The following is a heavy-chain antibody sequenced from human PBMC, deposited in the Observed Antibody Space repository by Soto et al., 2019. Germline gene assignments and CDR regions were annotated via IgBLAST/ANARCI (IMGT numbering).Heavy chain of an antibody. D-gene: IGHD3-3*01. CDR1: GFPFTNYS. CDR3: ARDCSTITIFGWECGMDV. J-gene: IGHJ6*02. CDR2: ISSTNTDT. Sequence: GGSLRLSCADSGFPFTNYSMNFCRHAPLKWLEWVSSISSTNTDTYYADSVKGRFTISRDNTKNALYLRMKSLRAEDTAVYYCARDCSTITIFGWECGMDVGGQGRTVTVS. V-gene: IGHV3-21*01.